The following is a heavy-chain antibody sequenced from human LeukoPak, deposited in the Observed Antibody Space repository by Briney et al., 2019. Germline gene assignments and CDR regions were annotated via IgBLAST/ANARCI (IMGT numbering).Heavy chain of an antibody. J-gene: IGHJ4*02. Sequence: GGSLRLSCAASGFTFSNSWVSWVRQAPGKGLEWVATIKPDGSAQYYVDSVKGRFTISRDNAKNSLFLQINSLRAEDTAVYYCAKSRRISSSWQDYWGQGTLVTVSS. V-gene: IGHV3-7*01. CDR1: GFTFSNSW. CDR2: IKPDGSAQ. D-gene: IGHD6-13*01. CDR3: AKSRRISSSWQDY.